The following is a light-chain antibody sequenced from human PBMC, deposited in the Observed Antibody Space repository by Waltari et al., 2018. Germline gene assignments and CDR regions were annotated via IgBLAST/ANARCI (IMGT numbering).Light chain of an antibody. CDR3: QQYDNWPRT. CDR1: LTIDSN. V-gene: IGKV3-15*01. CDR2: GAS. J-gene: IGKJ1*01. Sequence: DIVMTQSPATLSVSPGERATLSCRASLTIDSNLVWYQQKPGQAPRLLIYGASTRATSIPARFSGSGSGTEFTLTISSLQSEDFAVYYCQQYDNWPRTFGQGTKVEIK.